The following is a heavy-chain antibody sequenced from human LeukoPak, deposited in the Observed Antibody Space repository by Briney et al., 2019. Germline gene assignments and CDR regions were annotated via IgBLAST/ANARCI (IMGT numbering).Heavy chain of an antibody. CDR1: GFTFDDYA. D-gene: IGHD3-22*01. V-gene: IGHV3-9*03. J-gene: IGHJ3*02. CDR3: AKGADYYDSSGYFDI. Sequence: PGRSLRLSCAASGFTFDDYAMHWVRQAPGKGLEWVSGISWNSGSIGYADSVKGRFTISRDNAKNSLYLQMNSLRAEDMALYYCAKGADYYDSSGYFDIWGQGTMVTVSS. CDR2: ISWNSGSI.